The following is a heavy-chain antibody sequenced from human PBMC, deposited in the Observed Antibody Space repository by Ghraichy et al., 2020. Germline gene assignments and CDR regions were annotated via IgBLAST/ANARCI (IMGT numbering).Heavy chain of an antibody. Sequence: VGRIKTRTSGGTTDYASPVTGRFTISRDDYEKTLYLQMNGLKTDETGVYYCTSLSMTVSHGGDYWGRGTLVTVSS. J-gene: IGHJ4*02. D-gene: IGHD2/OR15-2a*01. CDR2: IKTRTSGGTT. V-gene: IGHV3-15*01. CDR3: TSLSMTVSHGGDY.